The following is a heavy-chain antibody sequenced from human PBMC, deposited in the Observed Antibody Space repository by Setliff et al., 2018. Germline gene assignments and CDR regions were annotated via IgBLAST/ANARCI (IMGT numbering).Heavy chain of an antibody. D-gene: IGHD3-3*01. CDR2: ISPHTDGT. J-gene: IGHJ4*02. CDR1: GYIFTGYY. CDR3: VRAGFDAISNGLDY. Sequence: ASVKVSCKASGYIFTGYYMHWVRQAPGQGLEWMGRISPHTDGTNSAQKFQGRVTMTRDTSVSTVYMELNSLRSDDTAVYYCVRAGFDAISNGLDYWGQGTLVTVS. V-gene: IGHV1-2*06.